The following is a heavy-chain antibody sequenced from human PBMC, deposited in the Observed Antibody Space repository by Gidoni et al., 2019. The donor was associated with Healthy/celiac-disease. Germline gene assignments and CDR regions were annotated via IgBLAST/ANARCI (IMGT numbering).Heavy chain of an antibody. D-gene: IGHD3-3*01. CDR1: GFTFSSYA. Sequence: QVQLVESGGGVVQPGRSLRLSCAASGFTFSSYAMPWVRQAPGKGLEWVAVISYDGSNKYYADSVKGRFTISRDNSKNTLYLQMNSLRAEDTAVYYCARTVLRFLEWLSIDFDYWGQGTLVTVSS. V-gene: IGHV3-30-3*01. J-gene: IGHJ4*02. CDR2: ISYDGSNK. CDR3: ARTVLRFLEWLSIDFDY.